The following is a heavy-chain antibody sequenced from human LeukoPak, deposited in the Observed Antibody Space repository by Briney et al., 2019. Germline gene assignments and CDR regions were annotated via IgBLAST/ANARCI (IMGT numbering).Heavy chain of an antibody. CDR1: GDSVSSNSAA. CDR3: ARGSNDYRDYSFDY. V-gene: IGHV6-1*01. Sequence: SQTLSLTCAISGDSVSSNSAAWNWIRQSPSRGLERLGRTYYRSKWSDNYAVSVKTRITINSDTSKNQFALQLNSVTPEDTAVYYCARGSNDYRDYSFDYWGQGTLVTVSS. J-gene: IGHJ4*02. CDR2: TYYRSKWSD. D-gene: IGHD4-17*01.